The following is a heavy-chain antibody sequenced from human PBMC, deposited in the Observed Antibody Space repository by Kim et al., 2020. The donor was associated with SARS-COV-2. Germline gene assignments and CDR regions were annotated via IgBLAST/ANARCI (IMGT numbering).Heavy chain of an antibody. Sequence: HYEDSVEGRFTISRDNSKNTVFLQMNSLTPDDTAVYYCARRDFWSSYPFDYWGQGTLVTVSS. D-gene: IGHD3-3*01. CDR3: ARRDFWSSYPFDY. J-gene: IGHJ4*02. V-gene: IGHV3-30*01.